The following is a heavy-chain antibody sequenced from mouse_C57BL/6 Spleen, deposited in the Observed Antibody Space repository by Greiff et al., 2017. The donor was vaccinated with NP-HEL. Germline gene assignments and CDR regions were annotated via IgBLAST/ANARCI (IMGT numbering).Heavy chain of an antibody. CDR2: IDPETGGT. CDR3: TRKSTGTGFAY. J-gene: IGHJ3*01. CDR1: GYTFTDYE. Sequence: QVQLQQSGAELVRPGASVTLSCKASGYTFTDYEMHWVKQTPVHGLEWIGAIDPETGGTAYNQKFKGKAILTADKSSSTAYMELRSLTSEDSAVYYCTRKSTGTGFAYWGQGTLVTVSA. D-gene: IGHD4-1*01. V-gene: IGHV1-15*01.